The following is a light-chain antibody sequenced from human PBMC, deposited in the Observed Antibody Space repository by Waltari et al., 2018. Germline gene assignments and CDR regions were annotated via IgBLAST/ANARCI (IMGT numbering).Light chain of an antibody. CDR2: GAS. V-gene: IGKV1-5*03. CDR1: QYISNW. CDR3: LLYTTYSRT. J-gene: IGKJ1*01. Sequence: DIEMTQSPSTLSASVGDRVPISCRTSQYISNWLAWYQQKPGKPPKILISGASTLHSGVPSRFSGSGSGTEFTLTINALQPDDFATYYCLLYTTYSRTFGQGTRVEI.